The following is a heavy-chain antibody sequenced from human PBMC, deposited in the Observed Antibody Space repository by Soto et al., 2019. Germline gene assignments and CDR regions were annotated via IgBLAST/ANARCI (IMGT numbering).Heavy chain of an antibody. CDR3: AADQGYDILTGYYIPGTYGMDV. D-gene: IGHD3-9*01. CDR1: AFTFPSSA. J-gene: IGHJ6*02. V-gene: IGHV1-58*01. CDR2: IVVGSGNT. Sequence: GXSVQVSSKASAFTFPSSAVQWVRQARGQRLEWIGWIVVGSGNTNYAQKFQERVTITRDMSTSTAYMELSSLRYDDTDVYYCAADQGYDILTGYYIPGTYGMDVWGQGTKVTVYS.